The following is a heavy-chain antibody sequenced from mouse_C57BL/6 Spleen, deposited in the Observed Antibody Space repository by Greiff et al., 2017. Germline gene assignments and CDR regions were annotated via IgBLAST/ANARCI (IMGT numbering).Heavy chain of an antibody. V-gene: IGHV1-4*01. J-gene: IGHJ1*03. CDR1: GYTFTSYT. D-gene: IGHD1-1*01. CDR3: ARAHYGSSYRYCDV. Sequence: QVQLQQSGAELARPGASVKMSCKASGYTFTSYTMHWVKQRPGQGLEWIGYINPSSGYTKYNQKFKDKATLTADKSSSTAYMQLSSLTSEDSAVYYCARAHYGSSYRYCDVWGTGTTVTVSS. CDR2: INPSSGYT.